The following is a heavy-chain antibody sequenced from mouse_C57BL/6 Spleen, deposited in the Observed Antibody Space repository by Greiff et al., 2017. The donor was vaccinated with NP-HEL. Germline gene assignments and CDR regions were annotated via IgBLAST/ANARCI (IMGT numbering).Heavy chain of an antibody. J-gene: IGHJ4*01. Sequence: QVQLQQPGAELVKPGASVKMSCKASGYTFTSYWITWVKQRPGQGLEWIGDIYPGSGSTNYTEKFKSKATLTVDTSSSTAYMQLSSLTSEDSAVYYCARSYGNYDYAMDYWGQGTSVTVSS. CDR2: IYPGSGST. CDR3: ARSYGNYDYAMDY. D-gene: IGHD2-1*01. CDR1: GYTFTSYW. V-gene: IGHV1-55*01.